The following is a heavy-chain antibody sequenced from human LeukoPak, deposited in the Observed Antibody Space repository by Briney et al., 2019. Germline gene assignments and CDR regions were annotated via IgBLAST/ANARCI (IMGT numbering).Heavy chain of an antibody. V-gene: IGHV3-21*06. J-gene: IGHJ4*02. CDR2: ISLSGSYM. CDR3: ARENILEDTSTVDY. D-gene: IGHD3-3*02. Sequence: GGSLRLSCAASGFTFSRFNMNWVRRAPGKGLEWVSFISLSGSYMYYADSVKGRFTITRDNAKNSLFLQMDSLRAEDTAVYYCARENILEDTSTVDYWGQGTLVTVSS. CDR1: GFTFSRFN.